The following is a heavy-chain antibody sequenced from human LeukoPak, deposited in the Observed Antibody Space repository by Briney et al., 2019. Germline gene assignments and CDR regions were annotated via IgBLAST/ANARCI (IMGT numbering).Heavy chain of an antibody. D-gene: IGHD3-10*01. CDR2: ISSSGSTI. J-gene: IGHJ6*03. CDR3: AREGAYHSPYGSGSYPQKNMDV. Sequence: GGSLRLSCAASGFTLSSYEMNWVRQAPGKGLEWVSYISSSGSTIYYADSVKGRFTISRDNAKNSLYLQMNSLRAEDTAVYYCAREGAYHSPYGSGSYPQKNMDVWGKGTTVTISS. V-gene: IGHV3-48*03. CDR1: GFTLSSYE.